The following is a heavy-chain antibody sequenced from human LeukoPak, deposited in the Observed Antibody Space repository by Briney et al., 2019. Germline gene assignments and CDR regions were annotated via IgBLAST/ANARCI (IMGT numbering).Heavy chain of an antibody. CDR1: GYTFTGYY. CDR3: ARGSSYDSSGYYTDAFDI. D-gene: IGHD3-22*01. J-gene: IGHJ3*02. CDR2: INPNSGGT. V-gene: IGHV1-2*02. Sequence: ASVTVSCKASGYTFTGYYMHWVRQAPGQGLEWMGWINPNSGGTNYAQKFQGRVTMTRDTSISTAYMELSRLRSDDTAVYYCARGSSYDSSGYYTDAFDIWGQGTMVTVSS.